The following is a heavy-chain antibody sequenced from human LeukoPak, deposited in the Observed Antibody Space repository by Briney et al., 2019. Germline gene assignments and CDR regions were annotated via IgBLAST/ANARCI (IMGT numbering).Heavy chain of an antibody. CDR3: ARGDYYGSGSYYPTPDY. CDR1: GFTFSDYY. D-gene: IGHD3-10*01. Sequence: GGSLRLSCAASGFTFSDYYMSWIRQAPGKGLEWVSYISSSGSTIYYADSVEGRFTISRDNAKNSLYLQMNSLRAEDTAVYYCARGDYYGSGSYYPTPDYWGQGTLVTVSS. CDR2: ISSSGSTI. V-gene: IGHV3-11*01. J-gene: IGHJ4*02.